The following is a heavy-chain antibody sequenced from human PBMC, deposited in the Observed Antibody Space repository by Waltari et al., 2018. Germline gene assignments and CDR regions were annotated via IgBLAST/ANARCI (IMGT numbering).Heavy chain of an antibody. J-gene: IGHJ4*02. D-gene: IGHD5-12*01. CDR2: IYYSGST. Sequence: RQPPGKGLEWSGSIYYSGSTYYNPSLKSRVTISVDTSKNQFSLKLSSVTAADTAVYYCATCSGYSGYEAYWGQGTLVTVSS. V-gene: IGHV4-39*01. CDR3: ATCSGYSGYEAY.